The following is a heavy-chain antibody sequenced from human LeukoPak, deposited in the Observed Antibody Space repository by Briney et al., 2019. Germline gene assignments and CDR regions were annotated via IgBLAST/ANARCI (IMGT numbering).Heavy chain of an antibody. CDR2: ISGSGGNT. CDR1: GFTFSNFW. D-gene: IGHD3-22*01. V-gene: IGHV3-23*01. Sequence: GGSLRLSCAASGFTFSNFWMHWVRQAPGKGLEWVSAISGSGGNTYYADSVKGRFTISRDKSKNTLYLQMISLTAEDTAVYYCAKHYYDSGGYYYPGAFNIWGQGTMVTVSA. J-gene: IGHJ3*02. CDR3: AKHYYDSGGYYYPGAFNI.